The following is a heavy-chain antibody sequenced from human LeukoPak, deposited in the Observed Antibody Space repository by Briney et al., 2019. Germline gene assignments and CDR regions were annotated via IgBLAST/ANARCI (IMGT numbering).Heavy chain of an antibody. Sequence: PGGSLRLSCAASGFTFSSYALSWVRQAPGKGLEWVSGISESGGSTYYADSVKGRFTISRDNSKNTLYLQMNSLRAEDTAVYYCAKEVTDLSTWYRAGGDYFDYWGQGTLVTVSS. V-gene: IGHV3-23*01. CDR1: GFTFSSYA. J-gene: IGHJ4*02. D-gene: IGHD2-15*01. CDR3: AKEVTDLSTWYRAGGDYFDY. CDR2: ISESGGST.